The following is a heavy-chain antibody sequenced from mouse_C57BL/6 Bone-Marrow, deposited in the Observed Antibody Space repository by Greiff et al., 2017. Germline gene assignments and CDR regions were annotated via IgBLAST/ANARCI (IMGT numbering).Heavy chain of an antibody. CDR1: GYTFTSYG. Sequence: QVQLKQSGAELARPGASVKLSCKASGYTFTSYGISWVKQRTGQGLEWIGEIYPRSGNTYYNEKFKGKATLTADKSSSTAYMELRSLTSEDSAVYFCAWIYYDYDGAYWGQGTLVTVSA. D-gene: IGHD2-4*01. CDR3: AWIYYDYDGAY. J-gene: IGHJ3*01. CDR2: IYPRSGNT. V-gene: IGHV1-81*01.